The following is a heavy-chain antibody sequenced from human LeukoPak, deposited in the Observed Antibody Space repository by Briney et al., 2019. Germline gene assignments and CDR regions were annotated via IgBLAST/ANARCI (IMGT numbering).Heavy chain of an antibody. D-gene: IGHD2-2*01. CDR3: ARSSRQYCSSTSCYLPSDY. CDR1: GFTFSSYS. Sequence: PGGSLRLSCAASGFTFSSYSMNWVRQAPGKGLEWVSSISSSSSYIYYADSVKGRFTISRDNAKNSLYLQMNSLRAEDTAVYYCARSSRQYCSSTSCYLPSDYWGQGTLVTVSS. V-gene: IGHV3-21*01. CDR2: ISSSSSYI. J-gene: IGHJ4*02.